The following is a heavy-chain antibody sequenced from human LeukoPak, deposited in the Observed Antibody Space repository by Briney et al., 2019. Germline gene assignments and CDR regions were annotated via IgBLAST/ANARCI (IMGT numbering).Heavy chain of an antibody. CDR1: GFTFSDYY. D-gene: IGHD1-26*01. V-gene: IGHV3-11*01. CDR2: ISSSGSTI. Sequence: GGSLSLSCAASGFTFSDYYMSWIRQAPGKGLEWVSYISSSGSTIYYADSVKGRFTISRDNAKNSLYLQMNSLRAEDTAVYYCARVTGATTHWLDPWGQGTLVTVSS. J-gene: IGHJ5*02. CDR3: ARVTGATTHWLDP.